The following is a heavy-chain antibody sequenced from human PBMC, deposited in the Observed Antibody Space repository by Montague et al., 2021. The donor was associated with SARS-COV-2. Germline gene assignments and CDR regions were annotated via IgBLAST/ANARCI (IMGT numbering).Heavy chain of an antibody. Sequence: PALVKPTQTLTLTCTFSGFSLSTSGMCVSWIRQPPGKALEWLALIDWXDDKYYSTSLKTRLTISKDTSKNQVVLTMTNMDPVDTATYYCARSHYDTLTGYYTVFDYWGQGTLVTVSS. J-gene: IGHJ4*02. V-gene: IGHV2-70*01. CDR2: IDWXDDK. CDR1: GFSLSTSGMC. D-gene: IGHD3-9*01. CDR3: ARSHYDTLTGYYTVFDY.